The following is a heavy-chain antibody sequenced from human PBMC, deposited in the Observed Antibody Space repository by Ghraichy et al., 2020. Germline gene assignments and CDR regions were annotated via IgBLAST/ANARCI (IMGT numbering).Heavy chain of an antibody. CDR1: GYTFTSYY. Sequence: ASVKVSCKASGYTFTSYYMHWVRQAPGQGLEWMGIINPSGGSTSYAQKFQGRVTMTRDTSTSTVYMELSSLRSEDTAVYYCARDRGYSYGYDEPMKFRIQSGWFDPWGQGTLVTVSS. D-gene: IGHD5-18*01. CDR2: INPSGGST. J-gene: IGHJ5*02. CDR3: ARDRGYSYGYDEPMKFRIQSGWFDP. V-gene: IGHV1-46*01.